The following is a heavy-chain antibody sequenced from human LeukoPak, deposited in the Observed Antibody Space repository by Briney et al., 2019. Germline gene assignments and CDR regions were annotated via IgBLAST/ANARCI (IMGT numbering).Heavy chain of an antibody. V-gene: IGHV3-7*03. J-gene: IGHJ4*02. CDR2: MNQDGSEI. D-gene: IGHD3-22*01. CDR3: AKEYDSSGYYMDY. Sequence: GGSLRLSCVGSGFTFSRYWLNWVRQAPGKGLEWVANMNQDGSEIYYLDSVKGRFTISRDNAKNSVYLQMNSLTAEDTAVYYCAKEYDSSGYYMDYWGQGTLVTVSS. CDR1: GFTFSRYW.